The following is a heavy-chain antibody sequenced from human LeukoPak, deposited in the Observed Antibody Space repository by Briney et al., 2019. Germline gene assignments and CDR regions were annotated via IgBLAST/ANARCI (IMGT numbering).Heavy chain of an antibody. CDR1: GYSFTSYW. CDR3: ARHGGTTGNEGAWFDP. J-gene: IGHJ5*02. V-gene: IGHV5-51*01. Sequence: GESLKISCKGSGYSFTSYWIGWVRQMPGKGLEWMGIIYPGDSDTRYSPSFQGQVTISADKSISTAYLQWSSLKASDTAMYYCARHGGTTGNEGAWFDPWGQGTLVTVSS. CDR2: IYPGDSDT. D-gene: IGHD1-1*01.